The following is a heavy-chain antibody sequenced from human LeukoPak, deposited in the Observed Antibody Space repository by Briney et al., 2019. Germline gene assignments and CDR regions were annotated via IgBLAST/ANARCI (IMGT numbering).Heavy chain of an antibody. CDR1: GGSFSGYY. D-gene: IGHD2-15*01. V-gene: IGHV4-34*01. CDR3: ARGPHCSGGSCYEPDADY. CDR2: INHSGST. J-gene: IGHJ4*02. Sequence: PSETLSLTCTVSGGSFSGYYWSWIRQPPGKGLEWIGEINHSGSTNYNPSLKSRVTISVDTSKNQFSLKLSSVTAADTAVYYCARGPHCSGGSCYEPDADYWGQGTLVTVSS.